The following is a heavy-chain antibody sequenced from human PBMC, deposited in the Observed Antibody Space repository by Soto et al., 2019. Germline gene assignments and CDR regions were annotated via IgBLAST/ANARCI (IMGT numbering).Heavy chain of an antibody. CDR3: AREISLSAGSYFDY. CDR1: GFTFNTYN. Sequence: GGSLRLSCTASGFTFNTYNMNWVRQSPGKGLEWVSYISSSSYTIKYADSVEGRFTVSRDNGKKSLYLQMNSLRDEDTAVYFCAREISLSAGSYFDYWGQGTLVTVSS. D-gene: IGHD3-10*01. J-gene: IGHJ4*02. V-gene: IGHV3-48*02. CDR2: ISSSSYTI.